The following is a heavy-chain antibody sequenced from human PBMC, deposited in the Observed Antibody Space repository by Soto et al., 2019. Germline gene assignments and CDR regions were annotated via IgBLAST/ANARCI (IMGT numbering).Heavy chain of an antibody. Sequence: SETLSLTCTVSGGSIDSYYWSWIRQPPGKGLEWIGHIFYSGSTNYNPALKSRVTISVDTSKSQFSLKLSSVTAADTAVYYCAKDSGYNYGYFRWFDPWGQGTLVTVSS. D-gene: IGHD5-18*01. J-gene: IGHJ5*02. V-gene: IGHV4-59*01. CDR3: AKDSGYNYGYFRWFDP. CDR1: GGSIDSYY. CDR2: IFYSGST.